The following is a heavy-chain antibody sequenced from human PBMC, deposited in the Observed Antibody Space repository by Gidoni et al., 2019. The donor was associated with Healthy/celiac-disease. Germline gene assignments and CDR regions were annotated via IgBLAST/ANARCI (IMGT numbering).Heavy chain of an antibody. CDR3: ARVSPDILTGYYNPTRNWFDP. Sequence: QVQLQESGPGLVKPSETLSLTCTVSGGSISSYYWSWIRQPPGKGLEWIGYIYYSGSTNYNPSLKSRVTISVDTSKNQFSLKLSSVTAADTAVYYCARVSPDILTGYYNPTRNWFDPWGQGTLVTVSS. CDR2: IYYSGST. J-gene: IGHJ5*02. CDR1: GGSISSYY. V-gene: IGHV4-59*01. D-gene: IGHD3-9*01.